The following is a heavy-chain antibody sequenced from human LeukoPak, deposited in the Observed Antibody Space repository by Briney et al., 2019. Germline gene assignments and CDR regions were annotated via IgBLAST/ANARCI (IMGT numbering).Heavy chain of an antibody. CDR1: GYTFTSYA. D-gene: IGHD3-9*01. CDR3: ARGTSYYDILTGYPDYGMDV. V-gene: IGHV7-4-1*02. CDR2: INTNTGNP. Sequence: ASVKVSCKASGYTFTSYAMNWVRQAPGQGLEWMGWINTNTGNPTYARGFTGRFVFSLDTSVSTAYLQISSLKAEDTAVYYCARGTSYYDILTGYPDYGMDVWGQGTTVTVSS. J-gene: IGHJ6*02.